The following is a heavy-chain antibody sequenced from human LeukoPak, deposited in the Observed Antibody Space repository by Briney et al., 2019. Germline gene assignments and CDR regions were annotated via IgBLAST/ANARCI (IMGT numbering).Heavy chain of an antibody. V-gene: IGHV3-48*04. Sequence: PGGSLRLSCAASGFTFSSYGMHWVRQAPGKGLEWVSYISSSGDTIYYADSVKGRFTISRDNAKNSLYLQMNSLRAEDTAVYYCARVTGITMIVVVIGDYYYMDVWGKGTTVTISS. CDR3: ARVTGITMIVVVIGDYYYMDV. J-gene: IGHJ6*03. D-gene: IGHD3-22*01. CDR2: ISSSGDTI. CDR1: GFTFSSYG.